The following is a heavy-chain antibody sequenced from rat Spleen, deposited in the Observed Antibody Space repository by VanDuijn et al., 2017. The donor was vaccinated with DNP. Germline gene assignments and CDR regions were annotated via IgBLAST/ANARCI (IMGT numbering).Heavy chain of an antibody. CDR3: VRPDYYDGSYPRY. CDR1: GFTFNKYW. J-gene: IGHJ2*01. D-gene: IGHD1-12*02. CDR2: ITTSGDST. Sequence: EVQLVESGGDLVQPGRSLKLSCVASGFTFNKYWMTWIRQVPGKGLEWVASITTSGDSTYSPDSVKGRFTISRDNAKSSLYLQMYSLRSEDMATYYCVRPDYYDGSYPRYWGQGVMVTVSS. V-gene: IGHV5-31*01.